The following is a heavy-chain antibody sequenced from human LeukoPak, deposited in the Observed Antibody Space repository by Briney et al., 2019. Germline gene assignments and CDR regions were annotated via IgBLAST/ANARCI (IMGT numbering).Heavy chain of an antibody. D-gene: IGHD5-18*01. J-gene: IGHJ4*02. V-gene: IGHV4-59*01. CDR1: GGSFSSYY. CDR3: ARCGYSYGSEFDY. CDR2: IYHSGST. Sequence: SETLSLTCTVSGGSFSSYYWSWIRQPPGKGLEWIGYIYHSGSTNYNPSLKSRVTISVDTSKNQFSLKLSSVTAADTAVYYCARCGYSYGSEFDYWGQGTLVTVSS.